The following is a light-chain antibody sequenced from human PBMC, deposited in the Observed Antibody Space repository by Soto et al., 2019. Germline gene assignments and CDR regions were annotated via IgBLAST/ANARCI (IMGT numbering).Light chain of an antibody. Sequence: EIVMTQSPATLSVSPGERVTLSCRASQSVSSNLAWYQQKPGQAPRPLIYGASTRATGIPARFSGSGSGTEFTLTISSLQSEDFAVYYCQQYNNWPPRYTFGQGTKLEIK. CDR3: QQYNNWPPRYT. V-gene: IGKV3-15*01. J-gene: IGKJ2*01. CDR1: QSVSSN. CDR2: GAS.